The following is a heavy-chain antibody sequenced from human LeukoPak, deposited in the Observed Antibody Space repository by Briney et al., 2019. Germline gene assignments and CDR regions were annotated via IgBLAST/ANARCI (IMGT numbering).Heavy chain of an antibody. CDR2: ISSSSSTI. J-gene: IGHJ4*02. CDR1: GFTFSSYS. CDR3: ARDWDYGDYVPHDY. Sequence: GGSLRLSCAASGFTFSSYSMNWVRQAPGKGLEWVSYISSSSSTIYYADSVKGRFTISRDNAKNSLYLQMNSLRAEDTAVYYCARDWDYGDYVPHDYWGQGTLVTVSS. V-gene: IGHV3-48*01. D-gene: IGHD4-17*01.